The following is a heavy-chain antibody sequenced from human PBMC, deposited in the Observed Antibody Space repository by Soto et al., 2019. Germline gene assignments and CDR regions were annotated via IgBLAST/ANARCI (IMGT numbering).Heavy chain of an antibody. V-gene: IGHV1-69*06. J-gene: IGHJ2*01. CDR1: EDTFRNYA. CDR3: TSTYYDSSVYYYWYVGF. Sequence: QVELVQSGAEVQKPGSSVKVSCQASEDTFRNYAISWVRQAPGQGLEWMGGIIPIFGTANYAQKFQGRVTITAETSVNTVYLKLRCLRSEDTAVYYCTSTYYDSSVYYYWYVGFWGLFTLVAVGS. CDR2: IIPIFGTA. D-gene: IGHD3-22*01.